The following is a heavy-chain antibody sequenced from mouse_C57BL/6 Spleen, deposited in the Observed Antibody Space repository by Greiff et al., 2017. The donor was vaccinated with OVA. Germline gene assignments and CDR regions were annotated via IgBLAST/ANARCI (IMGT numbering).Heavy chain of an antibody. J-gene: IGHJ2*01. CDR3: ARIGYDVGFDY. CDR1: GYTFTSYW. Sequence: QVQLQQPGAELVMPGASVKLSCKASGYTFTSYWMHWVKQRPGQGLEWIGEIDPSDSYTNYNQKFKGKSTLTVDKSSSTAYMQLSSLTSEDSAVYYCARIGYDVGFDYWGQGTTLTVSS. D-gene: IGHD2-2*01. V-gene: IGHV1-69*01. CDR2: IDPSDSYT.